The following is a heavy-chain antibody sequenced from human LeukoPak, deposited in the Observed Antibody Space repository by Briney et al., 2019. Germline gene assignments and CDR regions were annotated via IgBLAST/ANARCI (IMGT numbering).Heavy chain of an antibody. J-gene: IGHJ4*02. D-gene: IGHD2-21*02. CDR2: MWSDGWTT. Sequence: PGTSLRLSCAAPGFTFSNYGMNWVRQALGKGLEWVAVMWSDGWTTYYADSVKGIFTISRDNSKNTLYLQLNSLRADDTAVYYCAKNGVYCDVHCPADYWGQGTLVTVSS. V-gene: IGHV3-33*06. CDR1: GFTFSNYG. CDR3: AKNGVYCDVHCPADY.